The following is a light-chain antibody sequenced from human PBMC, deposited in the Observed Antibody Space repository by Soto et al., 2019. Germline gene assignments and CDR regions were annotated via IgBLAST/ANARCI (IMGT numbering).Light chain of an antibody. CDR1: QDIRNH. CDR2: SAS. V-gene: IGKV1-17*01. J-gene: IGKJ3*01. CDR3: QHHTTYPRT. Sequence: DIQMTQSPSSLSASVGDRVSIISRASQDIRNHLGWYQQNPGKAPKRLIYSASSLESGVPSRFSGSGSGTEFTLTISSLQPEDFATYYCQHHTTYPRTIGPGTKVDIK.